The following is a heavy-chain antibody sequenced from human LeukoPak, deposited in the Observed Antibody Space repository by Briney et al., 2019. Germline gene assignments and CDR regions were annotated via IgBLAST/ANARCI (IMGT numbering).Heavy chain of an antibody. V-gene: IGHV3-30*02. Sequence: GGSLRLSCAASGFTFSGCGMHWVRQAPGKGLEWVAFIWYDGRDKYYVDSVKGRFTISRDNSKNTLYLQMNSLGAEDTAMCYCAKDPYSYGSYFDYWGQGTLVTVSS. J-gene: IGHJ4*02. CDR2: IWYDGRDK. CDR1: GFTFSGCG. CDR3: AKDPYSYGSYFDY. D-gene: IGHD5-18*01.